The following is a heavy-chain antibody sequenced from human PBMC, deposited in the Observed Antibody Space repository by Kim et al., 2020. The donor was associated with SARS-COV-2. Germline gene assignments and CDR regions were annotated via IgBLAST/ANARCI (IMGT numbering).Heavy chain of an antibody. V-gene: IGHV3-21*01. J-gene: IGHJ4*02. D-gene: IGHD6-19*01. CDR1: GFTFSSYS. CDR2: ISSSSSYI. Sequence: GGSLRLSCAASGFTFSSYSMNWVRQAPGKGLEWVSSISSSSSYIYYADSVKGRFIISRDNAKNSLYLQMNSLRAEDTAVYYCARDLIKSYSSGLYYFDYWGQGTLVTVSS. CDR3: ARDLIKSYSSGLYYFDY.